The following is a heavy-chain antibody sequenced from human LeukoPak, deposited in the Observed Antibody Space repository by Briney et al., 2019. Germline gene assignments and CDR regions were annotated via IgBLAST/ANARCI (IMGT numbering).Heavy chain of an antibody. CDR1: GGTFSSYA. D-gene: IGHD5-18*01. V-gene: IGHV1-69*05. CDR3: ARGYTAMAHAFDT. J-gene: IGHJ3*02. CDR2: IIPIFGTA. Sequence: SVKVSCKASGGTFSSYAISWVRQAPGQGLEWMGRIIPIFGTANYAQKFQGRVTITTDESTSTAYMELSSLRSEDTAVYYCARGYTAMAHAFDTWGQGTMVTVSS.